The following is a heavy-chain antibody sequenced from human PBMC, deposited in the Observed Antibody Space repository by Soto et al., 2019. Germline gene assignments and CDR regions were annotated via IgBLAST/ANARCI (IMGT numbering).Heavy chain of an antibody. J-gene: IGHJ4*02. CDR2: VTRGGGYT. CDR3: AIDPAEGDS. CDR1: GFTFNSYG. Sequence: EVQLVESGGGLVKPGGSLRLSCAASGFTFNSYGMNWVRQAPGKGLQWVASVTRGGGYTFYADSVKGRFTIFRDKAKNSLPMQSNSLIGEDTAVYSCAIDPAEGDSWGQGTLVIVSS. V-gene: IGHV3-21*01.